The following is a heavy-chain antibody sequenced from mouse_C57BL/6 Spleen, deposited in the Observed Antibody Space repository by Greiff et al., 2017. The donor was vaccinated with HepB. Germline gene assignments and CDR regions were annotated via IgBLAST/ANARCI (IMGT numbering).Heavy chain of an antibody. D-gene: IGHD1-1*01. V-gene: IGHV1-61*01. J-gene: IGHJ3*01. CDR2: IYPSDSET. Sequence: VQLQQPGAELVRPGSSVKLSCKASGYTFTSYWMDWVKQRPGQGLEWIGNIYPSDSETHYNQKFKDKATLTVDKSSSTAYMQLSSLTSEDSAVYYCAREEYYGSSYGFAYWGQGTLVTVSA. CDR1: GYTFTSYW. CDR3: AREEYYGSSYGFAY.